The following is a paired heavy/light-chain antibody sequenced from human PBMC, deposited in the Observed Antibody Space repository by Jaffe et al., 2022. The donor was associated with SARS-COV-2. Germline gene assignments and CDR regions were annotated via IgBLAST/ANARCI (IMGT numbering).Heavy chain of an antibody. J-gene: IGHJ4*02. CDR2: TNTDGDRT. D-gene: IGHD6-13*01. V-gene: IGHV3-74*01. CDR1: GFTFNTYW. Sequence: EVQLVESGGGLVQPGGSLRLSCAASGFTFNTYWMHWVRQGPGKGLVWVSHTNTDGDRTNYADSVKGRFTISRDNAKNTLYLQMNSLGVEDTAVYFCARGGSSTSFIGLDYWGRGTLVTVSS. CDR3: ARGGSSTSFIGLDY.
Light chain of an antibody. CDR3: QQYDSSPVT. Sequence: EIVLTQSPGTLSLSPGERATLSCRASQSVSSTYLGWYQQKPGQAPRLLIYGASSRATGIPDRFSGSGSGTDFTLTISRLEPEDFAVYYCQQYDSSPVTFGQGTKLEIK. V-gene: IGKV3-20*01. J-gene: IGKJ2*01. CDR1: QSVSSTY. CDR2: GAS.